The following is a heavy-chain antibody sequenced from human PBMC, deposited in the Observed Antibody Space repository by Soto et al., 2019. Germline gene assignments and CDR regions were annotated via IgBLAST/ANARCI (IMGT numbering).Heavy chain of an antibody. CDR1: GFSLTTRGVA. J-gene: IGHJ4*02. D-gene: IGHD5-12*01. CDR2: IFWDDDK. CDR3: AHRSRGYAYYFDQ. V-gene: IGHV2-5*02. Sequence: QITLKESGPALVRPTQTLTLTCSFSGFSLTTRGVAVGWIRQPPGTALGWLALIFWDDDKWYRPSLRSRLTITEDTSKNQVVLTTTNMDPVDTATYFCAHRSRGYAYYFDQWGQGTLVTVSS.